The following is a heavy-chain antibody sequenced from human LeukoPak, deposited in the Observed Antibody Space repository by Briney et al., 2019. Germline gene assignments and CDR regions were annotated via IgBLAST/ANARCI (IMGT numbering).Heavy chain of an antibody. D-gene: IGHD3-10*01. CDR2: IYYSGST. Sequence: SETLSLTCTVSGGSITSSSYYWGWIRQPPGKGLEWIGNIYYSGSTYYNPSLKSRVTISVDTSKNQFSLKLSSVTAADTAVYYCPRRPYGSGSSNNWFDPWGQGTLVTVSS. V-gene: IGHV4-39*01. J-gene: IGHJ5*02. CDR3: PRRPYGSGSSNNWFDP. CDR1: GGSITSSSYY.